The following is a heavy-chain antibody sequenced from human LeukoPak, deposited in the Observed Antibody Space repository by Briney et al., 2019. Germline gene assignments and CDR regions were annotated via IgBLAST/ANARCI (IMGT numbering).Heavy chain of an antibody. CDR2: IYPGDSDT. J-gene: IGHJ5*02. CDR1: GYSFTSYW. V-gene: IGHV5-51*01. CDR3: ARCMQLADTPNWFDP. Sequence: GESLKISCKGSGYSFTSYWIGWVRQMPGKGVEWMGIIYPGDSDTRYSPSFQGQVTISADKSISTAYLQWSSLKASDTAMYYCARCMQLADTPNWFDPWGQGTLVTVSS. D-gene: IGHD6-13*01.